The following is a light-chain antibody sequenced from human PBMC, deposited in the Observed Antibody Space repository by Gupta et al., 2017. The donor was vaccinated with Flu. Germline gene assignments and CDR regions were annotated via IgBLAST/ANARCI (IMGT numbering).Light chain of an antibody. CDR3: SSYTSTDTFYV. Sequence: HSALPHPPSLSGSPRQSITTSRTGTSSAVGRSNFVSSYRQDPGTAPNLIIYDVCSRPSGVSSRFSGSKSGNTASLTISGLQVEDETDYYCSSYTSTDTFYVFGTGTKVTVL. V-gene: IGLV2-14*01. J-gene: IGLJ1*01. CDR2: DVC. CDR1: SSAVGRSNF.